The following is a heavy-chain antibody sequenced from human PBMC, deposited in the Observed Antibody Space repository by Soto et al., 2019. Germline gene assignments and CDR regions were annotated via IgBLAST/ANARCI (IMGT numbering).Heavy chain of an antibody. CDR2: ISYDGSNK. Sequence: QEQLVESGGGVVQPGRSLRLSCAASGFTFSTYGMHWVRQAPGKGLEWVAIISYDGSNKYYADSVQGRFTISRDNSKNTXXLQMXXXXXXXXXXYXXXXDIHPGXDGYHYGGDCWGQGTLVTVSS. V-gene: IGHV3-30*03. D-gene: IGHD5-12*01. CDR3: XXDIHPGXDGYHYGGDC. CDR1: GFTFSTYG. J-gene: IGHJ4*02.